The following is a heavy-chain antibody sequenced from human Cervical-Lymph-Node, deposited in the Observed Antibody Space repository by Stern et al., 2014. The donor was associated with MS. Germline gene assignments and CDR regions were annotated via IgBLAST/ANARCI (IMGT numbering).Heavy chain of an antibody. J-gene: IGHJ4*02. V-gene: IGHV4-61*02. CDR1: GGSISSGSYY. Sequence: QVQLQESGPGLVKPSQTLSLTCTVSGGSISSGSYYWSWIRQPAGKGLEWIGRIYTSGSTNYSPSLKSRVTISVDTSKNHFSLNLSSVTAADTAVYYCARQAIVDYGEFFDYWGQGTLVTVSS. CDR2: IYTSGST. CDR3: ARQAIVDYGEFFDY. D-gene: IGHD4-17*01.